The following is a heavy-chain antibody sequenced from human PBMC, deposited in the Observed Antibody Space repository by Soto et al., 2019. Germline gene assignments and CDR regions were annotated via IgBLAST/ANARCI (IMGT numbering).Heavy chain of an antibody. CDR1: GYTFTGYY. CDR2: INPNSGGT. D-gene: IGHD3-10*01. Sequence: ASVKVSCKASGYTFTGYYMHWVRQAPGQGLEWMGWINPNSGGTNYAQKFQGWVTMTRDTSISTAYMELSRLRSDDTAVYYCARGGTMVRGVIIPYNLIDPWGQGTLVTVSS. CDR3: ARGGTMVRGVIIPYNLIDP. V-gene: IGHV1-2*04. J-gene: IGHJ5*02.